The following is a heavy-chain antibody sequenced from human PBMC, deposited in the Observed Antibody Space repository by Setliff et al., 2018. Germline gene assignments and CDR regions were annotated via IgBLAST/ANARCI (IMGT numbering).Heavy chain of an antibody. CDR1: GGSISSSSYY. V-gene: IGHV4-39*01. CDR2: IYYSGST. CDR3: ARQDSGWFDY. D-gene: IGHD5-12*01. J-gene: IGHJ4*02. Sequence: SETLSLTCTVSGGSISSSSYYWGWIRQPPGKGLEWIGSIYYSGSTYYNPSLKSRVTISVDTSKNQFSLKLSSVTASDTAVYYCARQDSGWFDYWGQGTLVTVSS.